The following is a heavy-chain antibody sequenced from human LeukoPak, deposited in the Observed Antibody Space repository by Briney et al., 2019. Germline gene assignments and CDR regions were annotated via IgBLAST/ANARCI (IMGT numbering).Heavy chain of an antibody. D-gene: IGHD1-26*01. V-gene: IGHV1-69*05. CDR2: IIPIFGTA. Sequence: SVKVSCKASGGTFSSYAISWVRQAPGQGLEWMGRIIPIFGTANYAQKFQGRVTITTDESTGTAYMELSSLRSEDTAVYYCARGSIVGATTPPNYWGQGTLVTVSS. CDR1: GGTFSSYA. J-gene: IGHJ4*02. CDR3: ARGSIVGATTPPNY.